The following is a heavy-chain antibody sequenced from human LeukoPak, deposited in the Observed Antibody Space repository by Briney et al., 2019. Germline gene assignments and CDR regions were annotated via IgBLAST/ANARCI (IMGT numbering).Heavy chain of an antibody. CDR1: GGTFSSYA. Sequence: ASVKVSCKASGGTFSSYAISWVRQATGQGLEWMGWMNPNSGNTGYAQKFQGRVIITRNTSISTAYMELSSLRSEDTAVYYCARDSSSWYFDAFDIWGQGTMVTVSS. D-gene: IGHD6-13*01. J-gene: IGHJ3*02. V-gene: IGHV1-8*03. CDR3: ARDSSSWYFDAFDI. CDR2: MNPNSGNT.